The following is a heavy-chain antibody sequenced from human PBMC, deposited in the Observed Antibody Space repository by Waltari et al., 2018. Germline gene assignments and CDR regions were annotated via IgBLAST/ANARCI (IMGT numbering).Heavy chain of an antibody. D-gene: IGHD5-12*01. V-gene: IGHV3-21*01. CDR3: ARAASADASGYDYLDY. Sequence: EVQLVESGGGLVKPGGSLRLSCAASGFTFSSYSMNWVRQAPGKGLEWVSSISSSSSYVYYADAVKGRFTISGDNAKNSLYLQRNSLRAEDTAVYYCARAASADASGYDYLDYWGQGTLVTVSS. CDR2: ISSSSSYV. CDR1: GFTFSSYS. J-gene: IGHJ4*02.